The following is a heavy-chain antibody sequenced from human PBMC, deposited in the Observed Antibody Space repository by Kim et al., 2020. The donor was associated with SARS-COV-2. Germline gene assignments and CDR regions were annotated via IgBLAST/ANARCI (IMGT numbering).Heavy chain of an antibody. D-gene: IGHD2-15*01. V-gene: IGHV3-23*01. J-gene: IGHJ5*02. CDR3: AKAVLRGGFDP. Sequence: TYYADSVKGRFTISRDNSKNTLYLQRNSLRAEDTAVYYCAKAVLRGGFDPWGQGTLVTVSS. CDR2: T.